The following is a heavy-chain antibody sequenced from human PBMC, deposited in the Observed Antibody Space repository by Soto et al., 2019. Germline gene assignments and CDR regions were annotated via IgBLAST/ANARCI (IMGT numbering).Heavy chain of an antibody. CDR1: GYSFTNND. CDR3: ARHHGPTTSENWFDP. J-gene: IGHJ5*02. V-gene: IGHV1-8*01. Sequence: GASVKVSCKASGYSFTNNDVSWVRRATGQGLEWMGWMNPGSGDTGYAQKFQGRVTMTTDTSTTTAYLELRSLRSDDTAVYYCARHHGPTTSENWFDPWGQGTLVTV. CDR2: MNPGSGDT. D-gene: IGHD5-12*01.